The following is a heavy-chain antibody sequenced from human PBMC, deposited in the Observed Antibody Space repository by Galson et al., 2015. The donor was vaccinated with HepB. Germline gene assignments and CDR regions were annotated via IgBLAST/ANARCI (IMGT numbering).Heavy chain of an antibody. D-gene: IGHD3-22*01. J-gene: IGHJ2*01. Sequence: ETLSLTCTVSGGSISSYYWSWIRQPPGKGLEWIGYIYYSGSTNYNPSLKSRVTISADTSKNQFSLKLSSVTAADTAVYCCARDGRYYDSSGTLNWYFDLWGRGTLVTVSS. CDR2: IYYSGST. CDR1: GGSISSYY. CDR3: ARDGRYYDSSGTLNWYFDL. V-gene: IGHV4-59*01.